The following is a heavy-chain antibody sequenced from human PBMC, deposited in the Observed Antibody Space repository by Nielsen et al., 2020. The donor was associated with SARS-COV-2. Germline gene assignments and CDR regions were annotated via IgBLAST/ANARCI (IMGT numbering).Heavy chain of an antibody. D-gene: IGHD3-10*01. CDR3: AREWGSVLWFGTSHPHYGMDV. Sequence: LRLSCTVSGGSISSGGYYWSWIRQHPGKGLEWIGYIYYSGSTYYNPSLKSRVTISVDTSKNQFSLKLSSVTAADTAVYYCAREWGSVLWFGTSHPHYGMDVWGQGTTVTVSS. V-gene: IGHV4-31*03. CDR2: IYYSGST. CDR1: GGSISSGGYY. J-gene: IGHJ6*02.